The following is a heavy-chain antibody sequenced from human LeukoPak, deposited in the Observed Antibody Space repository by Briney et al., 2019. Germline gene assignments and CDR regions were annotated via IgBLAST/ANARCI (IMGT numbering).Heavy chain of an antibody. CDR2: IKSKTDGGTT. CDR3: TTAIGQYYDILTGYYISPDFDY. J-gene: IGHJ4*02. Sequence: GGSLRLSCAASGFTFSNAWMSWVRQAPGKGLEWVGRIKSKTDGGTTDYAAPVKGRFTISRDDSKNTLYLQRNSLKTEDTAVYYCTTAIGQYYDILTGYYISPDFDYWGQGTLVTVSS. CDR1: GFTFSNAW. V-gene: IGHV3-15*01. D-gene: IGHD3-9*01.